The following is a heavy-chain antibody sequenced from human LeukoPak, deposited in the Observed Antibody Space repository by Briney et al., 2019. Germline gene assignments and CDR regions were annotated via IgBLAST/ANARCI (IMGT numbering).Heavy chain of an antibody. CDR2: INHSGST. V-gene: IGHV4-34*01. CDR1: GGSFSGYY. J-gene: IGHJ6*02. CDR3: AREAGVHYYYGMDV. Sequence: SETLSLTCAVYGGSFSGYYWNWIRQPPGKGLEWIGEINHSGSTNYNPSLKSRVTISVDTSKNQFSLELSSVTAADTAVYYCAREAGVHYYYGMDVWGQGTTVTVSS. D-gene: IGHD6-19*01.